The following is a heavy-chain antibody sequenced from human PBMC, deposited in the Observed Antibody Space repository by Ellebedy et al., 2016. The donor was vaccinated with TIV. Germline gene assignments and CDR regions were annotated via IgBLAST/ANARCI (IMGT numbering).Heavy chain of an antibody. V-gene: IGHV3-7*01. D-gene: IGHD4-17*01. Sequence: GGSLRLSCAASGFSFRSYWMTWVRQAPGKGLEWVANIYHGGSQQFYVDSVKGRFTISRGNAKNSLYLQMNSLRAEDTAVYYCARRGSYGDYAVQINSWFDRWGQGTLVTVSS. CDR1: GFSFRSYW. CDR2: IYHGGSQQ. CDR3: ARRGSYGDYAVQINSWFDR. J-gene: IGHJ5*02.